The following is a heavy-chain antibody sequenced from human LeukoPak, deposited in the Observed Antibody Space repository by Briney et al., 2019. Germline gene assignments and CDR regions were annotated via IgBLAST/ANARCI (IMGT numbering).Heavy chain of an antibody. Sequence: SETLSLTCTVSGVSFSSSPYYWGWIRQPPGKGLEWIGSVYDSGSTYYNPSLKSRVTISLDSSKNQFSLKLTSVTAADTAVYYCAKIGSSIAARPPDYWGQGTLVTVSP. V-gene: IGHV4-39*07. CDR1: GVSFSSSPYY. J-gene: IGHJ4*02. CDR2: VYDSGST. D-gene: IGHD6-6*01. CDR3: AKIGSSIAARPPDY.